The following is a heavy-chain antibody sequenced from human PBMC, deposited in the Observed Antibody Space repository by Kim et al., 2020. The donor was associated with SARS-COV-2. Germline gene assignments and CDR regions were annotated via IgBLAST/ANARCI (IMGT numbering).Heavy chain of an antibody. CDR2: VNPGNSYT. CDR1: GYTFTNYA. J-gene: IGHJ5*02. CDR3: AKGGGGVAADGNDWFDP. V-gene: IGHV1-3*01. Sequence: ASVKVSCKTSGYTFTNYALQWVRQAPGQSLEWMGWVNPGNSYTRYSLKLRGRLTITSDTSAATVYMELTSLRSEDTAVYYCAKGGGGVAADGNDWFDPWGQGTLSPSPQ. D-gene: IGHD6-13*01.